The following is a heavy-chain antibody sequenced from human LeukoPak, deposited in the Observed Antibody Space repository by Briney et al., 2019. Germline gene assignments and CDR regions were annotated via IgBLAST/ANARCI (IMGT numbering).Heavy chain of an antibody. CDR3: ASRYDYTKEGYYYYYMDV. Sequence: SVRVSCKASGGTFSSYAISRVRQAPGQGLEWMGRIIPIFGTANYAQKFQGRVTITTDESTSTAYMELSSLRSEDTAVYYCASRYDYTKEGYYYYYMDVWGKGTTVTVSS. D-gene: IGHD3-22*01. J-gene: IGHJ6*03. CDR2: IIPIFGTA. CDR1: GGTFSSYA. V-gene: IGHV1-69*05.